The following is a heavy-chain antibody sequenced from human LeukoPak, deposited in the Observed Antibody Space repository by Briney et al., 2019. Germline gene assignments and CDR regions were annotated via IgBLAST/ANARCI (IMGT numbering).Heavy chain of an antibody. V-gene: IGHV4-39*01. CDR1: GGSISSYY. CDR2: IYYSGST. J-gene: IGHJ4*02. CDR3: ARRGEAAAKGGRYFDQ. Sequence: SGTLSLTCAVSGGSISSYYWGWIRQPPGKGLEWIGNIYYSGSTYYNPSLKSRVTISVDTSKNQFSLQLSSVTAADTAVYFCARRGEAAAKGGRYFDQWGQGTLVTVSS. D-gene: IGHD6-25*01.